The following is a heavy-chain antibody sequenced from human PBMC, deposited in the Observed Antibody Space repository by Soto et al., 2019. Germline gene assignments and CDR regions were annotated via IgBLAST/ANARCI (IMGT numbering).Heavy chain of an antibody. CDR1: GFTFSSYA. CDR3: VKDRFIDY. J-gene: IGHJ4*02. Sequence: PEGSLRLSCSVSGFTFSSYAMHWVRQAPWKGLEYASSISSDGRSTYYADSVKGRFTISRDNSKNTLYLQMSSLRPEDTAIYYCVKDRFIDYWGQGTLVTVSS. V-gene: IGHV3-64D*06. CDR2: ISSDGRST.